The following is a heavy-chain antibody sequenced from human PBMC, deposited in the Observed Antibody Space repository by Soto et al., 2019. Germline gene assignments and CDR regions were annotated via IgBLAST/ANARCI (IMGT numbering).Heavy chain of an antibody. V-gene: IGHV4-31*03. J-gene: IGHJ4*02. CDR1: GGSISSGGYY. D-gene: IGHD3-22*01. Sequence: SETLSLTCTVSGGSISSGGYYWSWIRQHPGKGLEWIGYIYYSGSTYYNPSLKSRVTISVDTSKNQFSLKLSSVTAADTAVYYCARGSSDSSGYYYGYYFDYWGQGTLVTVSS. CDR2: IYYSGST. CDR3: ARGSSDSSGYYYGYYFDY.